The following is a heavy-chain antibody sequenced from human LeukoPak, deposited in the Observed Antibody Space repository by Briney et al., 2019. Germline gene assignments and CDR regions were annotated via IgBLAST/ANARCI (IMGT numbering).Heavy chain of an antibody. V-gene: IGHV4-59*08. CDR3: ASSPRLTTSWFLFDS. CDR1: GDSFSNYY. D-gene: IGHD2-2*01. Sequence: SETLSLTCTVSGDSFSNYYWTWIRQPPGKGLEWIGYVYYSGSTNYNPSLKTRLHLSVDTSKNRFSLKLSSVTAADTAVYYCASSPRLTTSWFLFDSWGHGTLVTVSS. J-gene: IGHJ5*01. CDR2: VYYSGST.